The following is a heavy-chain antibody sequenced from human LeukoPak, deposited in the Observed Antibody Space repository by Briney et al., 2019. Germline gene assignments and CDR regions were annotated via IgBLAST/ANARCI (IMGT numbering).Heavy chain of an antibody. CDR2: IYYTGNT. CDR1: GFTFSSYW. J-gene: IGHJ5*02. D-gene: IGHD1-1*01. CDR3: ARDRLQLQS. Sequence: GSLRLSCAASGFTFSSYWMSWVRQPPGKGLEWIGYIYYTGNTNYNPSLKSRVTISVDTSKNQFSLKLSSVTAADTAVYYCARDRLQLQSWGQGTLVTVSS. V-gene: IGHV4-59*01.